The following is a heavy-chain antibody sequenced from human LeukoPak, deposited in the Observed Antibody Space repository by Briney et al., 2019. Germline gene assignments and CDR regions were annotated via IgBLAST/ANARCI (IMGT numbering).Heavy chain of an antibody. Sequence: GGSLRLSCAASGFTFSSYALSWVRQAPGKGLEWVSATSDSGGSTYYADSVKGRFTISRDNSNNTLYLQMNSLRPEDTAVYYCAKDSEKWELLTGYWYFDLWGRGTLVTVSS. CDR3: AKDSEKWELLTGYWYFDL. CDR1: GFTFSSYA. V-gene: IGHV3-23*01. J-gene: IGHJ2*01. CDR2: TSDSGGST. D-gene: IGHD1-26*01.